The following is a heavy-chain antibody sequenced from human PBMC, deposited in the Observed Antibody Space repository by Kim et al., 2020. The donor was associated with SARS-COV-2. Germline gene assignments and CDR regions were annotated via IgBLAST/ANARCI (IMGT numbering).Heavy chain of an antibody. Sequence: SVKVSCKASGGTFNNYAFSWVRQAPGQGLEWMGRIIPILDVTDYAQKFQGRVTISADKSTATAYMEVTGLRSDDTAVYYCARDFVGGRFYGPADYWGQGTLVTVSS. CDR2: IIPILDVT. CDR1: GGTFNNYA. D-gene: IGHD3-10*01. V-gene: IGHV1-69*04. J-gene: IGHJ4*02. CDR3: ARDFVGGRFYGPADY.